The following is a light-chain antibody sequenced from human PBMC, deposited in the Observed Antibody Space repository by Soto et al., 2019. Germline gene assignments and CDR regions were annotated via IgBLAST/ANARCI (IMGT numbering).Light chain of an antibody. CDR3: QQYNNWPRT. CDR1: QSISGW. J-gene: IGKJ1*01. V-gene: IGKV1-5*01. Sequence: DIQMTQSPPTLSASVGDRVTLTCRASQSISGWLAWYQQKPGKAPKLLIYDASTLESGVPSRFSGSGSGTEFTLTISSLQSEDFAVYYCQQYNNWPRTFGQGTKVDIK. CDR2: DAS.